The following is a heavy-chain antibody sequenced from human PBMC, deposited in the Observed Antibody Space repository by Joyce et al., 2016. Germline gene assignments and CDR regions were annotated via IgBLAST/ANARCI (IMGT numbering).Heavy chain of an antibody. V-gene: IGHV1-24*01. CDR1: GDSLSEFS. J-gene: IGHJ4*02. D-gene: IGHD6-19*01. CDR3: AKVLYGSMSVFDF. CDR2: ADPEDGEI. Sequence: QVQLVQSGAEVKKPGASVKISCKISGDSLSEFSIQWVRQTPGEGLGWMGGADPEDGEITYAQRFQDRFTVTEDTSTDTAYMELSSLRPEDTAVYFCAKVLYGSMSVFDFWGQGTLVTVSA.